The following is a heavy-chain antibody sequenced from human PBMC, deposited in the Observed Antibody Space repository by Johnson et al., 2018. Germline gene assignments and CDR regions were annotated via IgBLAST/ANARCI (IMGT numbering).Heavy chain of an antibody. Sequence: EVQLVESGAEVKKPGESLKISCKAFGYTFSNYWIAWVCQMSGKGLEWMGIIYPGDSETRYSPSFQGQVNISADKSITTAYLQWTRLKASDSAMYYCARLDRQTLTSWIESLGQGTLVIVSS. D-gene: IGHD4-17*01. CDR2: IYPGDSET. V-gene: IGHV5-51*01. CDR1: GYTFSNYW. CDR3: ARLDRQTLTSWIES. J-gene: IGHJ5*01.